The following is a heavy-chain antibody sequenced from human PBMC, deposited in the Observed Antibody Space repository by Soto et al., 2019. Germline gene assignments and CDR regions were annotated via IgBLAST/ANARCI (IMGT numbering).Heavy chain of an antibody. D-gene: IGHD2-15*01. Sequence: QVQLQESGPGLVKPSETLSLTCTVSGGSISSYYWSWIRQPPGKGLEWIGYIYYSGSTNYNPSLKSRVTXXVXTXXNQSSLKLSSVTAADTAVYYCARGGSGGTRTLSAYWGQGTLVTVSS. J-gene: IGHJ4*02. CDR1: GGSISSYY. CDR3: ARGGSGGTRTLSAY. CDR2: IYYSGST. V-gene: IGHV4-59*01.